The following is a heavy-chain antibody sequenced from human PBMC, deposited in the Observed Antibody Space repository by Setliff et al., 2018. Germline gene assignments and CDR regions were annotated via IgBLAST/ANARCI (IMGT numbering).Heavy chain of an antibody. D-gene: IGHD2-8*02. J-gene: IGHJ4*02. Sequence: KTSETLSLTCTVSGGSISSSSYYWSWIRQPPGKGLEWIGYIYYSGSTNYNPSLKSRVSISVDTSKNQFSLKLSSVTAADTALYYCTVYNTGSSKDHYWGQGTPVTVSS. CDR3: TVYNTGSSKDHY. CDR1: GGSISSSSYY. CDR2: IYYSGST. V-gene: IGHV4-61*05.